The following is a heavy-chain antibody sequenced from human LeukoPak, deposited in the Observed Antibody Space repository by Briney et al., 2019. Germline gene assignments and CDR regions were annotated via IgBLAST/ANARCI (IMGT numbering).Heavy chain of an antibody. D-gene: IGHD1-26*01. CDR3: ARVGVGARFDY. J-gene: IGHJ4*02. CDR1: GFTFSSYW. CDR2: IKPDGSEG. V-gene: IGHV3-7*01. Sequence: GGSLRLSCTASGFTFSSYWMSWVRQAPGKGLEWVADIKPDGSEGYYVDSVKGRFTISRDNAKNSLYLQMNSLRAEDTAVYYCARVGVGARFDYWGQGTLVTVSS.